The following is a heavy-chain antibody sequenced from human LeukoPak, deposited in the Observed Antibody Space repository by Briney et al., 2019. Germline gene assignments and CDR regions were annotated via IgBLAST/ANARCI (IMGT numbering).Heavy chain of an antibody. CDR1: GGSISSSNW. V-gene: IGHV4-4*02. D-gene: IGHD7-27*01. J-gene: IGHJ4*02. Sequence: PSETLSLTCAVSGGSISSSNWWSWVRQPPGKGLEWIGQIYLGGSPDYNPSLKSRVIISVDKSKNQFSLKLYSVTAADTAVYYCATRKLGNDYWGQGTLVTVSS. CDR2: IYLGGSP. CDR3: ATRKLGNDY.